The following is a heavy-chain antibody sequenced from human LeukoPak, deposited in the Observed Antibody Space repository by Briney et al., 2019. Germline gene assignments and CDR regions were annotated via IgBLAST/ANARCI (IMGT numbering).Heavy chain of an antibody. CDR3: ARDKVNYYDSSQPNDLGYYFDS. V-gene: IGHV4-59*01. J-gene: IGHJ4*02. CDR2: IYYSGST. Sequence: SETLSLTCTVSGGSISSYYWSWIRQPPGKGLEWIGYIYYSGSTNYNPSLKSRVTISVDTSKNQFSLKLSSVTAADTAVYYCARDKVNYYDSSQPNDLGYYFDSWGQGTLVTVSS. CDR1: GGSISSYY. D-gene: IGHD3-22*01.